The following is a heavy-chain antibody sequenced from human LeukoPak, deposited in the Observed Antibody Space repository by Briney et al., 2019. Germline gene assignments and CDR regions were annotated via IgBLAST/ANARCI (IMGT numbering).Heavy chain of an antibody. Sequence: SETLSLTCTVSGGSITSLYWSWLRQSPGKGLEWIGYVHHSGSTNYNPSLKSRVTISIDTSKNQFSLKLSPVTAADTAVYYCARGYYDNSGYSNPFDYWGQGTLVTVSS. CDR1: GGSITSLY. CDR3: ARGYYDNSGYSNPFDY. D-gene: IGHD3-22*01. CDR2: VHHSGST. V-gene: IGHV4-59*11. J-gene: IGHJ4*02.